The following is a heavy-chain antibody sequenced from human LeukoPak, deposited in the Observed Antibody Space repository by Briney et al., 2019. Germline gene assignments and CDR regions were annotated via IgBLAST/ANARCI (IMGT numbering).Heavy chain of an antibody. CDR2: INPKSGGT. CDR1: GYLFTGYY. CDR3: AREAAAAGENYFDY. J-gene: IGHJ4*02. D-gene: IGHD6-13*01. Sequence: ASVKVSCKASGYLFTGYYIHWVRQAPGQGLEWMGWINPKSGGTNYAQKFQGRVTMTRDTSISTAYMELSRLRSDDTAVYYCAREAAAAGENYFDYWGQGTLVTVSS. V-gene: IGHV1-2*02.